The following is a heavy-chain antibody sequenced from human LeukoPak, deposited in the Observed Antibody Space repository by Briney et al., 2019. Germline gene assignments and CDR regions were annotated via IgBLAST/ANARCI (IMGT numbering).Heavy chain of an antibody. J-gene: IGHJ4*02. CDR2: IIPILGVT. Sequence: ASVKVSCKASGYTFTGYYMHWVRQAPGQGLEWMGRIIPILGVTNYAQKFQGRVTITADKSTTIAYMELSSLRSDDTAVYYCAMAAAGTDYWGQGTLVTVSS. V-gene: IGHV1-69*02. D-gene: IGHD6-13*01. CDR3: AMAAAGTDY. CDR1: GYTFTGYY.